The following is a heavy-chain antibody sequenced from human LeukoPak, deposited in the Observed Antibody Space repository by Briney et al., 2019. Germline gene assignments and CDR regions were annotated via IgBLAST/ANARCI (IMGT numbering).Heavy chain of an antibody. Sequence: PGGSLRLSCAASGFTFGSYAMTWVRQAPGKGLEWVSAISASGHNTYYADSVKGLFTISRDNSKNTLYLQMNSLRAEDTAIYYCAKEFGYCSGGSCYSVGYFDYWGQGTLVTVSS. CDR3: AKEFGYCSGGSCYSVGYFDY. J-gene: IGHJ4*02. CDR1: GFTFGSYA. D-gene: IGHD2-15*01. V-gene: IGHV3-23*01. CDR2: ISASGHNT.